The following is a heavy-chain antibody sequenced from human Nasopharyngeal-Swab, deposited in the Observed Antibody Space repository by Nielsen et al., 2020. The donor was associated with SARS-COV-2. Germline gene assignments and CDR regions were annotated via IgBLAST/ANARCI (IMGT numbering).Heavy chain of an antibody. CDR3: AKKGVNSSGWFPYYYGMDV. J-gene: IGHJ6*02. Sequence: GESLKISCRASGFAFRSHWMDWVRQAPGKGLEWVSAISGSGGSTYYADSVKGRFTISRDNSKNTLYLQMNSLRAEDTAVYYCAKKGVNSSGWFPYYYGMDVWGQGTTVTVSS. CDR2: ISGSGGST. CDR1: GFAFRSHW. V-gene: IGHV3-23*01. D-gene: IGHD6-19*01.